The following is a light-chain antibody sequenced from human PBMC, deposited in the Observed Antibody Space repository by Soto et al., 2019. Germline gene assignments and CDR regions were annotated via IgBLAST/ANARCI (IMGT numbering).Light chain of an antibody. V-gene: IGLV2-8*01. CDR2: EVS. Sequence: AVVTQPPSASGSPGQSVAISCTGTSSDIGAYKFVSWYQQHPGKAPKLIIYEVSIRPSGVPDRFSGSKSGNTASLTVSGLLAEDEADYYCSLYAGSNNVVFGGGTKVTVL. CDR1: SSDIGAYKF. J-gene: IGLJ2*01. CDR3: SLYAGSNNVV.